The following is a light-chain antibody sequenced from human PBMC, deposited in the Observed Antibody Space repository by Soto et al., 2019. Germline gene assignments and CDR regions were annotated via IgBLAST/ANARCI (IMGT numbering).Light chain of an antibody. Sequence: LTQPASVSGSPGQSITISCTGTSSDVGGYNYVSWYQQHPGKAPKLMIYEVSNRPSGVSNRFSGSKSGNTASLTISGLQAEDEADYYCSSYTTRSTPPYVFGTGTKVTVL. CDR3: SSYTTRSTPPYV. CDR1: SSDVGGYNY. CDR2: EVS. J-gene: IGLJ1*01. V-gene: IGLV2-14*03.